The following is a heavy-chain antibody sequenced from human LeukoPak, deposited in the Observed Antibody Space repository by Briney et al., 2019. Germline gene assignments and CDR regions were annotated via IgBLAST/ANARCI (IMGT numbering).Heavy chain of an antibody. V-gene: IGHV3-23*01. D-gene: IGHD6-13*01. CDR1: GFTFSSYA. CDR3: AKEYSSSWSTVPPLDY. CDR2: ISGSGGST. J-gene: IGHJ4*02. Sequence: GGSLRLSCAASGFTFSSYAMSWVRQAPGKGLEWVSAISGSGGSTYYADSVKGRFTISRDNSKNTLYLQMNSLRAEDTAVYYCAKEYSSSWSTVPPLDYWGQGTLVTVSS.